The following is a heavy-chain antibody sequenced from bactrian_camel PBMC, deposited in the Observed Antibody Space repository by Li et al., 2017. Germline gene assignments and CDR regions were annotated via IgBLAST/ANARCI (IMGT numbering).Heavy chain of an antibody. J-gene: IGHJ6*01. CDR3: ATDSRDGSGDYVPFPGSPCDEMFGY. Sequence: HVQLVESGGGAVQAGESLRLSCEASKNTYDRYCMGWFRQAPGKEREGVAGIDSVGGAVDIADPVKGRFTISQDNTNHTLFLQMNNLKPEDSAIYYCATDSRDGSGDYVPFPGSPCDEMFGYWGQGTQVTVS. V-gene: IGHV3S1*01. CDR1: KNTYDRYC. D-gene: IGHD4*01. CDR2: IDSVGGAV.